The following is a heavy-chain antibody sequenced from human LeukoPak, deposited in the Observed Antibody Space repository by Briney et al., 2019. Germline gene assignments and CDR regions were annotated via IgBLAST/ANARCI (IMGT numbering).Heavy chain of an antibody. J-gene: IGHJ4*02. CDR1: GGSISSGGYY. CDR2: IYYSGST. V-gene: IGHV4-31*03. D-gene: IGHD3-22*01. Sequence: SETLSLTCTVSGGSISSGGYYWSWIRQHPGKGLEWIGYIYYSGSTYYSPSLKSRVTISVDTSKNQFSLKLSSVTAADTAVYYCARASYYYDSSGLDYWGQGTLVTVSS. CDR3: ARASYYYDSSGLDY.